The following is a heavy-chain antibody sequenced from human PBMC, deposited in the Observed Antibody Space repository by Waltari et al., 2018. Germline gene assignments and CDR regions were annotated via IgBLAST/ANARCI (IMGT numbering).Heavy chain of an antibody. CDR2: IHGSGRS. CDR1: GDSISGSYW. D-gene: IGHD2-15*01. J-gene: IGHJ4*02. Sequence: QVQLQESGPGLVKPSGTLSVTCAVSGDSISGSYWWSWVRQPPGEGLEWIGQIHGSGRSNYNPSRESRVTVSIDTSNNHFSLKVTSATAADTAVYYCARDRGRGLYLDSWGQGTLVTVSP. V-gene: IGHV4-4*02. CDR3: ARDRGRGLYLDS.